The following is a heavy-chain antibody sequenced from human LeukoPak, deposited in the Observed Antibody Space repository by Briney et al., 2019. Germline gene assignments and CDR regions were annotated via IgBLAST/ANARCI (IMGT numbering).Heavy chain of an antibody. CDR3: ARVPGGYSSSQSLDY. J-gene: IGHJ4*02. CDR2: IYTSGST. D-gene: IGHD6-13*01. Sequence: SETLSLTCTVSGISINNYYWSWIRQPAGKGLEWIGRIYTSGSTNYNPSLKSRVTISVDTSKNQFSLKLSSVTAADTAVYYCARVPGGYSSSQSLDYWGQGTLVTVSS. CDR1: GISINNYY. V-gene: IGHV4-4*07.